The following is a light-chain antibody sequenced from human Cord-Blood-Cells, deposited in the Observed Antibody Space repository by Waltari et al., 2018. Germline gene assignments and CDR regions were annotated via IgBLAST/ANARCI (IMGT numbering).Light chain of an antibody. CDR1: RRDVGGYNY. CDR2: EVS. CDR3: SSYTSSSTGWV. J-gene: IGLJ3*02. V-gene: IGLV2-14*01. Sequence: QSALTQPASVSGSPGQSITISCTGTRRDVGGYNYVSWYQQHPGKAPKLMIYEVSNRPSGVSNRFSGSKSGNTASLTISGLQAEDEADYYCSSYTSSSTGWVFGGGTKLTVL.